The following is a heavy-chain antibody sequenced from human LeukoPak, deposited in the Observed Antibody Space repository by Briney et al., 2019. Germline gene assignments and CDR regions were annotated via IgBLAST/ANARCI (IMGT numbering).Heavy chain of an antibody. CDR2: VGGSGGGT. V-gene: IGHV3-23*01. CDR3: AKSRVVVAATECDY. J-gene: IGHJ4*02. CDR1: GCTFSGYA. D-gene: IGHD2-15*01. Sequence: GGSLRLSCAASGCTFSGYAMSWVRQAPGKGLEWVSGVGGSGGGTYYADSVKGRFTISRDNSKNTLYLQMISLRAEDTAVYYCAKSRVVVAATECDYWGQGTLVSVSS.